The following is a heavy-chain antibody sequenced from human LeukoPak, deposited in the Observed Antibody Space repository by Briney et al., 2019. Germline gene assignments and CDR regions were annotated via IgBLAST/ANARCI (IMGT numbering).Heavy chain of an antibody. CDR2: LNPNSGDT. D-gene: IGHD3-10*01. J-gene: IGHJ4*02. CDR3: ARMYYYGSGAYYGDY. Sequence: ASVKLSCKASGYSFTDNYVHWVRQAPGQGLEWVGLLNPNSGDTNYAQKFQGRVTMIRDTSINTAYMELSRLRSDDTAVYYCARMYYYGSGAYYGDYWGQGTLVTVSS. V-gene: IGHV1-2*02. CDR1: GYSFTDNY.